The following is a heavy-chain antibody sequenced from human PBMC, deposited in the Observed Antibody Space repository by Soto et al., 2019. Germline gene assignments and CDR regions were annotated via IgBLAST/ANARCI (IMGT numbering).Heavy chain of an antibody. CDR3: ARSPFRVSSVSSYYLDV. V-gene: IGHV3-11*01. D-gene: IGHD2-21*01. CDR1: GFTFSDYY. CDR2: ISSTGMTI. J-gene: IGHJ6*03. Sequence: QAQLAESGGGLVTPGGSLRLSCVASGFTFSDYYMTWVRQAPGKGLEWISYISSTGMTISSEDSVRGRFTISRDNAENSVFLQMDSLGPEDTAVYYCARSPFRVSSVSSYYLDVWGKGTTVTVSS.